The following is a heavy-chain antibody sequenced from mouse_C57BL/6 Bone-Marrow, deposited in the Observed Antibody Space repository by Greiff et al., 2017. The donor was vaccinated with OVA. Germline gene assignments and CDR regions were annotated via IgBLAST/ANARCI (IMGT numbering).Heavy chain of an antibody. Sequence: QVQLKESGAELAKPGASVKLSCKASGYTFTSYWMHWVKQRPGQGLEWIGYINPSSGYTKYNQKFKDKATLTADKSSSTAYMQLSSLTYEDSAVYYCARWIYYDYDGFAYWGQGTLVTVSA. D-gene: IGHD2-4*01. CDR2: INPSSGYT. V-gene: IGHV1-7*01. CDR1: GYTFTSYW. CDR3: ARWIYYDYDGFAY. J-gene: IGHJ3*01.